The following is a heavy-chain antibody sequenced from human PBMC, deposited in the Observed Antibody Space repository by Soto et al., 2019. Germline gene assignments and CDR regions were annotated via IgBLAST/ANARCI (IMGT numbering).Heavy chain of an antibody. J-gene: IGHJ3*02. CDR2: ISGSGGST. CDR3: AKDLRTDTAVAGPDAFDI. D-gene: IGHD6-19*01. Sequence: LRLSCAASGFTFSSYAISWVRQSPGKGLEWVSAISGSGGSTYYADSVKGRFTISRDNSKNTLYLQMNSLRAEDTAVYYCAKDLRTDTAVAGPDAFDIWGQGTMVTVSS. V-gene: IGHV3-23*01. CDR1: GFTFSSYA.